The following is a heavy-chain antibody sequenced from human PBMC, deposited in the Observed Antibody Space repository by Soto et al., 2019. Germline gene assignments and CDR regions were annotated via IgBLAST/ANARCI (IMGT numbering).Heavy chain of an antibody. CDR1: GYTFTSYA. V-gene: IGHV1-3*01. J-gene: IGHJ6*02. CDR2: INAGNGNT. D-gene: IGHD4-17*01. CDR3: ARRLATVTTRDYYYGMDV. Sequence: ASVKVSCKASGYTFTSYAMHWVRQAPGQRLEWMGWINAGNGNTKYSQKFQGRATITRDTSASTAYMELSSLRSEDTAVYYCARRLATVTTRDYYYGMDVWGQGTTVTVSS.